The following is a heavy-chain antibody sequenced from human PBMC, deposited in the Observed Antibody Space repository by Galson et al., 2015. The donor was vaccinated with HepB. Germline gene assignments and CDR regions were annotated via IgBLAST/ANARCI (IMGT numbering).Heavy chain of an antibody. J-gene: IGHJ2*01. CDR1: GITFSSYA. V-gene: IGHV3-23*01. Sequence: SLRLSCAASGITFSSYAMSWVRQAPGKGLEWVSAISGSGGSTYYADSVKGRFTISRDNSKNTLYLQMNSLRAEDTAVYYCAKDRIFNWYFDLWGRGTLVTVSS. CDR2: ISGSGGST. CDR3: AKDRIFNWYFDL.